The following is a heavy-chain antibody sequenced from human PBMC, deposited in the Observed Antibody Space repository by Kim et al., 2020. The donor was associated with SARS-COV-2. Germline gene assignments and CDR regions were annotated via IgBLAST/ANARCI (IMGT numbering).Heavy chain of an antibody. CDR1: GGSFSGYY. CDR3: ARALKLTMIVNYYYGMDV. Sequence: SETLSLTCAVYGGSFSGYYWRWIRQPPGKGLEWIGEINHSGSTNYNPSLKSRVTISVDTSKNQFSLKLSSVTAADTAVYYCARALKLTMIVNYYYGMDVWGQGTTVTVSS. CDR2: INHSGST. D-gene: IGHD3-22*01. J-gene: IGHJ6*02. V-gene: IGHV4-34*01.